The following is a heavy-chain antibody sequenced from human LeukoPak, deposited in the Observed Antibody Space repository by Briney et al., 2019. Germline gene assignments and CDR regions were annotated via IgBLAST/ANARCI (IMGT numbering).Heavy chain of an antibody. Sequence: GGSLRLSCAASGFTFRTSGMHWVRQAPGKGLEWVAIDGTNTYYTDSVKGRFTISRDNSKNTLYLQMNSLSGEDTAVYYCVRVLTVTFDSWGQGTLVTVSS. V-gene: IGHV3-33*01. J-gene: IGHJ4*02. D-gene: IGHD4-17*01. CDR3: VRVLTVTFDS. CDR2: DGTNT. CDR1: GFTFRTSG.